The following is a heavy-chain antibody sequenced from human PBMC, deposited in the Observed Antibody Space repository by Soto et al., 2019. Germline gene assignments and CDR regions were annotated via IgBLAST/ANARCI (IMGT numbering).Heavy chain of an antibody. Sequence: SETLSLTCTVSGGSISSSSYYWAWIRQPPGKGLEWIGSIYYSGSTNYNPSLKSRVTISVDTSKNQFSLKLSSVTAADTAVYYCARDRGRVRGVIVPTYYYMEVWGKGTTVTVSS. CDR3: ARDRGRVRGVIVPTYYYMEV. J-gene: IGHJ6*03. CDR2: IYYSGST. D-gene: IGHD3-10*01. CDR1: GGSISSSSYY. V-gene: IGHV4-39*07.